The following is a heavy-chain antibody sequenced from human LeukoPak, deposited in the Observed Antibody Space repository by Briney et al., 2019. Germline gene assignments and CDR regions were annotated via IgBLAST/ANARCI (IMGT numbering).Heavy chain of an antibody. CDR3: AREGPWGALEY. Sequence: PSETLSLTCTVSGGSISSGSYYWSWIRQPPGKGLEWIGYIYYSGSTYYNPSLKSRVTISVDTSKNQFSLKLSSVTAADTAVYYCAREGPWGALEYWGQGTLVTVSS. J-gene: IGHJ4*02. V-gene: IGHV4-30-4*08. CDR1: GGSISSGSYY. D-gene: IGHD3-16*01. CDR2: IYYSGST.